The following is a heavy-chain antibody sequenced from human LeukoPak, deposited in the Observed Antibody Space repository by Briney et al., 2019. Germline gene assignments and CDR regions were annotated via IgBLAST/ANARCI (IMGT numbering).Heavy chain of an antibody. CDR3: ARSVVRDYYDSSGYRYYMDV. J-gene: IGHJ6*03. CDR2: MNPNSGNT. V-gene: IGHV1-8*02. Sequence: ASVKVSCKASGYTFTSYGISWVRQATGQGLEWMGWMNPNSGNTGYAQKSQGRVTMTRNTSISTAYMELSSLRSEDTAVYYCARSVVRDYYDSSGYRYYMDVWGKGTTVTISS. CDR1: GYTFTSYG. D-gene: IGHD3-22*01.